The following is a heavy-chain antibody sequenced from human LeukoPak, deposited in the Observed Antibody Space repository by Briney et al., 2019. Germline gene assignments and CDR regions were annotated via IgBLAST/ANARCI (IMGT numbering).Heavy chain of an antibody. V-gene: IGHV4-39*07. D-gene: IGHD3-22*01. CDR2: IYYSGST. CDR3: ARDESYYDSSGYPT. CDR1: GGSISSSSYY. J-gene: IGHJ5*02. Sequence: IPSQTLSLTCTVSGGSISSSSYYWGWIRQPPGKGLEWIGGIYYSGSTYYNPSLKSGVTISVDTSKNQFSMKLRSVTAADTAVYYCARDESYYDSSGYPTWGQGTLVTVSS.